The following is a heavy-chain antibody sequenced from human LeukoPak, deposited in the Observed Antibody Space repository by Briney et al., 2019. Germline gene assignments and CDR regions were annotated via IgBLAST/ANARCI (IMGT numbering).Heavy chain of an antibody. V-gene: IGHV1-8*01. CDR1: GYTFASYD. Sequence: ASVKVSCKASGYTFASYDINWVRQATGQGLEWMGWMNPNSGNTGYAQKFQGRATMTRNTSISTAYMELSSLRSEDTAVYYCARAAGLNQAEYFQHWGQGTLVTVSS. J-gene: IGHJ1*01. D-gene: IGHD1-14*01. CDR3: ARAAGLNQAEYFQH. CDR2: MNPNSGNT.